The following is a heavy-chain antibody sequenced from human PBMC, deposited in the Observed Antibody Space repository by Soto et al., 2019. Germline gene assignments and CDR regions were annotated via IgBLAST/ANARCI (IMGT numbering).Heavy chain of an antibody. Sequence: EVQLLESGGGLVQPGGSLRLSCAASGFTFSSYAMSWVRQAPGKGLEWVSGISGSGSTTHYTDSVKGRFTISRDNSKNTLFLQMNSLRAEDTAVYYCAKDRPPEWVLGSFDMWGQGTMVTVSS. V-gene: IGHV3-23*01. CDR2: ISGSGSTT. D-gene: IGHD2-2*03. CDR3: AKDRPPEWVLGSFDM. CDR1: GFTFSSYA. J-gene: IGHJ3*02.